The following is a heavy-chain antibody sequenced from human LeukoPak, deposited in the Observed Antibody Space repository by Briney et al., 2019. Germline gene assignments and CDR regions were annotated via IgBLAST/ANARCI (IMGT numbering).Heavy chain of an antibody. Sequence: SATLSLTCTVSGGSISSYYWSWIRQPPGKGLEWIGYIYYSGSTNYNPSLKSRVTISVDTSKNQFSLKLSSVTAADTVVYYCAREPHSGSYQSYWYFDLWGRGTLVTVSS. CDR3: AREPHSGSYQSYWYFDL. D-gene: IGHD1-26*01. V-gene: IGHV4-59*01. CDR2: IYYSGST. J-gene: IGHJ2*01. CDR1: GGSISSYY.